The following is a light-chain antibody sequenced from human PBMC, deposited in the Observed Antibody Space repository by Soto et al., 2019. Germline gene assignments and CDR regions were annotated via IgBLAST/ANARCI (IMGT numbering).Light chain of an antibody. J-gene: IGKJ2*01. Sequence: EIVLTQSPATLSLSPGERATLSCRASQSVSSYLAWYQQKPGQAPRLLIYDASNRATGIPARFSGSGSGTDFTLTISSLEPEDFASYYCQQRSNWPRTFGQGTNLEIK. CDR2: DAS. CDR1: QSVSSY. CDR3: QQRSNWPRT. V-gene: IGKV3-11*01.